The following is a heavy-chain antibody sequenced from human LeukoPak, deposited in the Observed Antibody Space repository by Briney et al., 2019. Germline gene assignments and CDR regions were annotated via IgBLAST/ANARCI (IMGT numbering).Heavy chain of an antibody. V-gene: IGHV1-8*01. CDR1: GYTFTSYD. J-gene: IGHJ3*02. CDR3: ARSGWLRAFDI. Sequence: ASVKVSCKASGYTFTSYDINWVRQATGQGLEWMGWMNPNSGNTGHAQKFQGRVTMTRNTSISTAYMELSSLRSDDTAVYYCARSGWLRAFDIWGQGTMVTVSS. CDR2: MNPNSGNT. D-gene: IGHD5-12*01.